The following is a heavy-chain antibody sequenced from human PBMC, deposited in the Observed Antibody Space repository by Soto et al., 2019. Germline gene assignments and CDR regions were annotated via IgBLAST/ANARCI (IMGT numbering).Heavy chain of an antibody. Sequence: PWGSLRLSCAASGFTFISYGMHFFRHSPFKWLEWVAVISYDGSNKYYADSVKGRFTISRDNSKNTLYLQMNSLRAEDTAVYYCAKDGGGVAATPVTYYYYGMDVWGQGTTVTVSS. CDR2: ISYDGSNK. V-gene: IGHV3-30*18. CDR3: AKDGGGVAATPVTYYYYGMDV. D-gene: IGHD2-15*01. CDR1: GFTFISYG. J-gene: IGHJ6*02.